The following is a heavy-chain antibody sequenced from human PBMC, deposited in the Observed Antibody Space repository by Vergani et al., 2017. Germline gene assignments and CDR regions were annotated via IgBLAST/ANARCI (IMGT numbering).Heavy chain of an antibody. CDR2: INHSGST. V-gene: IGHV4-30-4*08. CDR1: GGSISSGDYY. Sequence: QVQLQESGPGLVKPSQTLSLTCTVSGGSISSGDYYWSWIRQPPGKGLEWMGEINHSGSTNYNPSLKSRVTISVDTSKNQFSLKLSSVTAADTAVYYCARGNYYGSGSYYRVKKYFDCWGQGTLVTVSS. J-gene: IGHJ4*02. CDR3: ARGNYYGSGSYYRVKKYFDC. D-gene: IGHD3-10*01.